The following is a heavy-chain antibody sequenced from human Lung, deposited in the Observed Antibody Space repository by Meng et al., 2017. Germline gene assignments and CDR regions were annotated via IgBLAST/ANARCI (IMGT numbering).Heavy chain of an antibody. CDR1: GGSFSDYY. CDR2: INHSGST. CDR3: ARGPTTMAHDFDY. Sequence: QVQLQQWGEGLLKPSVTLSLTCVVSGGSFSDYYWSWIRQPPGKGLEWIGEINHSGSTNYNPSLESRATISVDTSQNNLSLKLSSVTAADSAVYYCARGPTTMAHDFDYWGQGTLVTVSS. J-gene: IGHJ4*02. D-gene: IGHD4-11*01. V-gene: IGHV4-34*01.